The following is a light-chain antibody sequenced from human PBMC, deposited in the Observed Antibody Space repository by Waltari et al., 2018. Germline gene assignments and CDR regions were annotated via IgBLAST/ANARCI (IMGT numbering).Light chain of an antibody. CDR1: RGISSY. V-gene: IGKV1-9*01. CDR3: QQVNTYSWT. CDR2: AAS. J-gene: IGKJ1*01. Sequence: DIHLTPSPSYLSASVGDRVTITCRASRGISSYLAWYNQKPGKTPKLLFYAASTLQSGVPLRFSGSGSGTEFTLTISSLQPEDFATYYCQQVNTYSWTFGQGTKVEIK.